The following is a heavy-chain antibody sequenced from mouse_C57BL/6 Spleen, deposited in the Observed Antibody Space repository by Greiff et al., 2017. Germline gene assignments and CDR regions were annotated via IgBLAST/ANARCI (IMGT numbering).Heavy chain of an antibody. Sequence: QVQLQQPGAELVRPGTSVKLSCKASGYTFTSYWMHWVKQRPGQGLEWIGVIDPSDSYTNYNQKFKGKATLTVDTSSSTAYMQLSSLTSEDSAVYYCVYYYGSSSRYFDVWGTGTTVTVSS. CDR2: IDPSDSYT. D-gene: IGHD1-1*01. CDR3: VYYYGSSSRYFDV. V-gene: IGHV1-59*01. J-gene: IGHJ1*03. CDR1: GYTFTSYW.